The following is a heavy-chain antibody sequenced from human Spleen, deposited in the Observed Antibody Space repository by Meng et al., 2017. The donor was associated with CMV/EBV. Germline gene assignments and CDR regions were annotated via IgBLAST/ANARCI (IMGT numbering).Heavy chain of an antibody. Sequence: ASVKVSCKASGYTFTSYAMNWVRQAPGQGLEWMGWINTNTGNPTYAQGFTGRFVFSLDTSVSTAYLQICSLKAEDTAVYYCARDITIEVYYYYGMDVWGQGTTVTVSS. J-gene: IGHJ6*02. CDR2: INTNTGNP. CDR1: GYTFTSYA. D-gene: IGHD3-10*01. CDR3: ARDITIEVYYYYGMDV. V-gene: IGHV7-4-1*01.